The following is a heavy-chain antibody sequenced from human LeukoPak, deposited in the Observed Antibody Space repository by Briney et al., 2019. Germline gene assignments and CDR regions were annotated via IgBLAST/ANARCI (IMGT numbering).Heavy chain of an antibody. Sequence: PGGSLRLSCAASGFTFSSYGMHWVRQAPGKGLEWVAVIWYDGSNKYYADSVKGRFTISRDNSKNALYLQMTSLRAEDTAVYYCERVDRHCSSTFQHWGQGTLVTVSS. D-gene: IGHD2-21*02. V-gene: IGHV3-33*01. CDR3: ERVDRHCSSTFQH. CDR2: IWYDGSNK. J-gene: IGHJ4*02. CDR1: GFTFSSYG.